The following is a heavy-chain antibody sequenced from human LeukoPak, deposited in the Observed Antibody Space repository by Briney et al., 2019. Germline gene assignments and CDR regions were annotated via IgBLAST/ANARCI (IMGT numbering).Heavy chain of an antibody. Sequence: PSETLSLTCTVSGGSISSSSYYWGWIRQPPGKGLEWIGEIYHSGSTNYNPSLKSRVTISVDKSKNQFSLKLSSVTAADTAVYYCARVNGYGRYYFDYWGQGTLVTVSS. D-gene: IGHD5-18*01. CDR2: IYHSGST. CDR3: ARVNGYGRYYFDY. V-gene: IGHV4-39*07. J-gene: IGHJ4*02. CDR1: GGSISSSSYY.